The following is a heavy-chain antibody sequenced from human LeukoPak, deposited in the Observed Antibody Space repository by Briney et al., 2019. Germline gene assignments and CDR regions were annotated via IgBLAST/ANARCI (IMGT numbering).Heavy chain of an antibody. CDR2: IYYSGST. D-gene: IGHD2/OR15-2a*01. V-gene: IGHV4-30-4*01. J-gene: IGHJ6*02. CDR3: ARYFGYYYGMDV. CDR1: GGSISSGDYY. Sequence: SQTLSLTCTVSGGSISSGDYYWSWIRQPPGKGLEWIGYIYYSGSTYYNPSLKSRVTISVDTSKNQFSLKLSSVTAADTAVYYCARYFGYYYGMDVWGQGTTVTVS.